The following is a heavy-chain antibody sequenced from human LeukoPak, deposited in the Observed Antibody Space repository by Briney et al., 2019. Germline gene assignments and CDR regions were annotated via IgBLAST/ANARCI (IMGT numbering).Heavy chain of an antibody. Sequence: ASVKVSCKASGYTFTSYYMHWVRQAPGQGLEWMGIINPSGGSTSYAQKFQGRVTMTRDTSTGTVYMELSSLRSEDTAVYYCARGPPGKSTSCCNWFDPWGQGTLVTVSS. CDR2: INPSGGST. J-gene: IGHJ5*02. D-gene: IGHD2-2*01. CDR1: GYTFTSYY. CDR3: ARGPPGKSTSCCNWFDP. V-gene: IGHV1-46*01.